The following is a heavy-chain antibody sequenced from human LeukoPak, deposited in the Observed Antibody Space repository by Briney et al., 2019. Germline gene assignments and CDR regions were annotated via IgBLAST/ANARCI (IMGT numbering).Heavy chain of an antibody. CDR2: VSHDGIT. CDR1: GGSINNY. J-gene: IGHJ4*02. CDR3: ARNGAYCLDY. D-gene: IGHD4/OR15-4a*01. V-gene: IGHV4-59*08. Sequence: SETLSLTCTVSGGSINNYWAWIRQTPEQQLEWMGSVSHDGITNYNPSLKSRAIILVDKSRNQFSLKLSSVTAADTAIYFCARNGAYCLDYWGQGTLVTVSS.